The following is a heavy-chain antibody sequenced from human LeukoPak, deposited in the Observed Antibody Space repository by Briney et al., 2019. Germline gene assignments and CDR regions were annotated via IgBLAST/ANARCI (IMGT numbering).Heavy chain of an antibody. J-gene: IGHJ4*02. D-gene: IGHD2-15*01. CDR3: ARTDRYCSGGSCYKSLDY. V-gene: IGHV3-66*01. CDR1: GFTVSSNY. CDR2: IYSGGST. Sequence: GGSLRLSCAASGFTVSSNYMSWVRQAPGKGLEWVSVIYSGGSTYYADSVKGRFTISRDNSKNTLYLQMNSLRAEDTAVYYCARTDRYCSGGSCYKSLDYWGQRTLVTVSS.